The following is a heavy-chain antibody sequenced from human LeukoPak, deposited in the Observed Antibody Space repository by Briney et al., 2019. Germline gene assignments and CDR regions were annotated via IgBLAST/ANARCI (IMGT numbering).Heavy chain of an antibody. Sequence: PGRSLRLSCAASGFTFSSYAMHWVRQAPGKGLEWVAVMSYDGSNKYYADSVKGRFTISKDNSNHTLYLQMNSLRAEDTAVYYCARGPGYYDSSGYWLWGQGTTVTVSS. V-gene: IGHV3-30-3*01. D-gene: IGHD3-22*01. CDR3: ARGPGYYDSSGYWL. CDR1: GFTFSSYA. CDR2: MSYDGSNK. J-gene: IGHJ6*02.